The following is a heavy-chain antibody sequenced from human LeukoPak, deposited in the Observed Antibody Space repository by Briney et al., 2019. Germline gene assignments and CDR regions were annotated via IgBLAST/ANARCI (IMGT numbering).Heavy chain of an antibody. D-gene: IGHD4-11*01. CDR1: GFTFSGYA. J-gene: IGHJ4*02. CDR3: AKVGDYSNYYDY. Sequence: GGSLGLSCAASGFTFSGYAMSWVRQAPGKGLEWVSAMSANGDSTYYVDSVRGRFTISRDNSKNTLYLQMNSLRAEDTAVCYCAKVGDYSNYYDYWGQGTLVTVSS. CDR2: MSANGDST. V-gene: IGHV3-23*01.